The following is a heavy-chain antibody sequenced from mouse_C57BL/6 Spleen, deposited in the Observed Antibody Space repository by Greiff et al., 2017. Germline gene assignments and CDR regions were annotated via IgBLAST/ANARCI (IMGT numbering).Heavy chain of an antibody. CDR1: GYTFTSYW. D-gene: IGHD2-4*01. J-gene: IGHJ2*01. V-gene: IGHV1-64*01. Sequence: VQLQQSGAELVKPGASVKLSCKASGYTFTSYWMHWVKQRPGQGLEWIGMIHPNSGSTNYNEKFKSKATLTVDKASSTAYMQLSSLTAEDSAVYYCARDGLRRFDYWGQGTTLTVSS. CDR3: ARDGLRRFDY. CDR2: IHPNSGST.